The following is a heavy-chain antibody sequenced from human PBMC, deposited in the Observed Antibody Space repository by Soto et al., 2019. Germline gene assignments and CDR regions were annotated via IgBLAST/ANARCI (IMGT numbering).Heavy chain of an antibody. D-gene: IGHD3-10*01. V-gene: IGHV3-23*01. CDR3: AKCGPGITRAGRYYYYMDV. Sequence: EVQLLESGGGLVQPGGSLRLSCAASGFTFSSYAMSWVRQAPGKGLEWDSAISGSGGSTYYADSVKGRFTISRDNSKNTLYLQMNSLRAEDTAVYYCAKCGPGITRAGRYYYYMDVWGKGTTVTVSS. CDR1: GFTFSSYA. CDR2: ISGSGGST. J-gene: IGHJ6*03.